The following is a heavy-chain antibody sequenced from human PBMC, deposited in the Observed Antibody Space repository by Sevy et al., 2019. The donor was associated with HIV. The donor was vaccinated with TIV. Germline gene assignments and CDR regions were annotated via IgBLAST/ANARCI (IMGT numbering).Heavy chain of an antibody. Sequence: SETLSLTCAVSGDSISSGGYSWNWIRQPPGKGPEWIGYMYHSGSTYYNPSLQSRVTISVDRSKNQFSLRVTSVTAADTAVYYCARGDPSNTFDYWGQGTLVTVSS. CDR1: GDSISSGGYS. CDR2: MYHSGST. J-gene: IGHJ4*02. V-gene: IGHV4-30-2*01. CDR3: ARGDPSNTFDY.